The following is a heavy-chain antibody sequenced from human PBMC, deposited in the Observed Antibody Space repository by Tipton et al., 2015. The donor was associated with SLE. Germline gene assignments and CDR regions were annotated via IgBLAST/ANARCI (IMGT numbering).Heavy chain of an antibody. V-gene: IGHV1-18*01. J-gene: IGHJ4*02. D-gene: IGHD2-15*01. CDR2: ITAYNGDT. CDR1: GYTFTTYG. Sequence: QLVQSGVEVKKPGSSVKVSCKASGYTFTTYGVTWVRQAPGQGLEWMGWITAYNGDTNYAQKFQGRVTMTTGTSTTTAYMELRSLRSDDTAVYYCARARYCSGGSCYSGAIDYWGQGTLVTVSS. CDR3: ARARYCSGGSCYSGAIDY.